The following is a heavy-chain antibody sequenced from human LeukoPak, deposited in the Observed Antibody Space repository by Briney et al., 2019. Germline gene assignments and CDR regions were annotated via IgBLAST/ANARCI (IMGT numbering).Heavy chain of an antibody. CDR2: INSDGSST. CDR1: GFTFSSYW. D-gene: IGHD3-3*02. CDR3: ARVPFSRAIDY. J-gene: IGHJ4*02. Sequence: GESLRLSCAASGFTFSSYWMHWVRQAPGKGLVWVSRINSDGSSTSYADSVKGRFTISRDNAKNTLCLQMNSLRAEDTAVYYCARVPFSRAIDYWGQGTLVTVSS. V-gene: IGHV3-74*01.